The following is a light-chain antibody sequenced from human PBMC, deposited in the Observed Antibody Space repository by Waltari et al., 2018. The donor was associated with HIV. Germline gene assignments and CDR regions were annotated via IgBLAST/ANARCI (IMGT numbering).Light chain of an antibody. J-gene: IGLJ2*01. CDR3: SSYAGSTTLI. CDR2: EVT. Sequence: LSCTGTSSDIGISNVVSWYQLPPGTAPKPMIYEVTKRPSGVSNRFSGSKSGNTASLTISGLQAEDEADYLCSSYAGSTTLIFGGGTKLTVL. V-gene: IGLV2-23*02. CDR1: SSDIGISNV.